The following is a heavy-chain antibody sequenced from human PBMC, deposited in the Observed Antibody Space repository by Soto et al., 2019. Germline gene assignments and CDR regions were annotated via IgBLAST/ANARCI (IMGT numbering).Heavy chain of an antibody. J-gene: IGHJ5*02. V-gene: IGHV1-46*01. CDR2: INPSGGST. Sequence: ASVKVSCKASGISFINHYVHWVRQAPGQGLEWMGIINPSGGSTSYAQKFQGRVTMTRDTSTSTVYMELSSLRSEDTAVYYCARAWHDILTGYYTGNWFDPWGQGTLVTVSS. CDR1: GISFINHY. D-gene: IGHD3-9*01. CDR3: ARAWHDILTGYYTGNWFDP.